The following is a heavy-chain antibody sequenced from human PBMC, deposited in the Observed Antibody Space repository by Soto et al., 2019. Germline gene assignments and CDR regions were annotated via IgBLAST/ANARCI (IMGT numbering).Heavy chain of an antibody. CDR1: GFTFSGFS. CDR3: AREADFASSGYVLDY. V-gene: IGHV3-21*01. J-gene: IGHJ4*02. D-gene: IGHD3-22*01. CDR2: VTSSPSSM. Sequence: PGESMRLSCVASGFTFSGFSMNWVRQAPGKGLEWVSSVTSSPSSMFYADSVKGRFTISRDDAKDSLFLQMNSLRADETAVYYCAREADFASSGYVLDYWGLGTLVTVSS.